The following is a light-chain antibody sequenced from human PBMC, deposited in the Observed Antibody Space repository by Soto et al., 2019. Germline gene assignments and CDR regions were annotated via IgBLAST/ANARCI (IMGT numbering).Light chain of an antibody. CDR3: LQHNSYPRT. V-gene: IGKV1-39*01. Sequence: GDIVTITCRASQSMGSYLNWYQQKPGKAPNLLIYGASSLQTGVPSRFSGSGSGTDFSLTISSLQPEDFATYYCLQHNSYPRTFGQGTKVDIK. J-gene: IGKJ1*01. CDR2: GAS. CDR1: QSMGSY.